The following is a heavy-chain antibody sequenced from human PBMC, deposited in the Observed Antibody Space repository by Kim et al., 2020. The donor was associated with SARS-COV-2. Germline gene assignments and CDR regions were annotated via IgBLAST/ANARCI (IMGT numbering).Heavy chain of an antibody. D-gene: IGHD6-6*01. J-gene: IGHJ4*02. Sequence: PSIKRRVTISVDTSKNQFSLKLSSVTAADTAVYYCARRGYSSSSSFGFDYWGQGTLVTVSS. V-gene: IGHV4-59*01. CDR3: ARRGYSSSSSFGFDY.